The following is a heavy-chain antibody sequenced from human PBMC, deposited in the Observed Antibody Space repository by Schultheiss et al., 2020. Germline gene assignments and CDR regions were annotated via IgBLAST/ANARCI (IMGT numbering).Heavy chain of an antibody. J-gene: IGHJ4*02. V-gene: IGHV3-23*01. D-gene: IGHD6-13*01. CDR1: GFTFSSYA. Sequence: GESLKISCAASGFTFSSYAMSWVRQAPGKGLEWVSAISGSGGSTYYADSVKGRFTISRDNSKNTLYLQMNSLRAEDTAVYYCAKARATGSSSHAIDYWGQGTLVTGSS. CDR3: AKARATGSSSHAIDY. CDR2: ISGSGGST.